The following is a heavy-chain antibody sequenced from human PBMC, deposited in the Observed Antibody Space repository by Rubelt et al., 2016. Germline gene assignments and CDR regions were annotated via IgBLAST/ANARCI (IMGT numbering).Heavy chain of an antibody. D-gene: IGHD3-10*01. Sequence: YISGGSSTIYYADSVKGRFTISRDNAKNSLYLQMNSLRAEDTAVYYCASSGREDYWGQGTLVTVSS. CDR2: ISGGSSTI. CDR3: ASSGREDY. V-gene: IGHV3-48*04. J-gene: IGHJ4*02.